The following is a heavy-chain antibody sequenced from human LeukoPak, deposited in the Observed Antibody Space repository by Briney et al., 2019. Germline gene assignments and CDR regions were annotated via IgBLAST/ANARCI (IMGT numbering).Heavy chain of an antibody. V-gene: IGHV1-18*01. CDR3: ARVLNTNMGASYFDY. CDR1: GYTFTSYG. D-gene: IGHD1-26*01. J-gene: IGHJ4*02. Sequence: ASVKVSCKASGYTFTSYGISSVRQAPGQGLEWLGWISAYNGNTNYAQKLQGRVTMTTDTSTSTAYMELRSLRSDDTAVYYCARVLNTNMGASYFDYWGQGTLVTVSS. CDR2: ISAYNGNT.